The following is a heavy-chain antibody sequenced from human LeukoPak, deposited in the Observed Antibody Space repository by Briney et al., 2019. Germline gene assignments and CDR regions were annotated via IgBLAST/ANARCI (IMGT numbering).Heavy chain of an antibody. D-gene: IGHD3-22*01. CDR2: INPSGGST. Sequence: ASVKVSCKASGYTFTSYYMHWVRQAPGQGLEWMGIINPSGGSTSYAQKFQGRVTMTRDMSTSTVYMELSSLRSEDTAVYYCARRPTSHSSGYSLAFDIWGQGTMVTVSS. CDR1: GYTFTSYY. V-gene: IGHV1-46*01. CDR3: ARRPTSHSSGYSLAFDI. J-gene: IGHJ3*02.